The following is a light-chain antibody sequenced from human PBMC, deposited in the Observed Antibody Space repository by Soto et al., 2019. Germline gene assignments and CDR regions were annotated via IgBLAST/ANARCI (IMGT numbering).Light chain of an antibody. Sequence: EIVLTQSPATLSLSPGERATLSCRTSQSVGSSLAWYQQKPGQPPRLLIYDSSNRATGIPGRFSGSGSGTDFTLTISSQEPADFAVYYCQQRSLLFTFGGGTKV. CDR1: QSVGSS. CDR3: QQRSLLFT. V-gene: IGKV3-11*01. CDR2: DSS. J-gene: IGKJ4*01.